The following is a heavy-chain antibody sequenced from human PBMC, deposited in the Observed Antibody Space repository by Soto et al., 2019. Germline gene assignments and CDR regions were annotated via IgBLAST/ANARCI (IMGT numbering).Heavy chain of an antibody. CDR2: ISGSGGTT. CDR1: GFTFSSYA. CDR3: ARDPPGPRVKYYFDY. Sequence: PGGSLRLSCAASGFTFSSYAMSWVRQAPGKGLEWVSAISGSGGTTYYADSVKGRFTFPRDNSKNTLYLQMNSLRAEDTAVYYCARDPPGPRVKYYFDYWGQGTLVTVSS. V-gene: IGHV3-23*01. J-gene: IGHJ4*02.